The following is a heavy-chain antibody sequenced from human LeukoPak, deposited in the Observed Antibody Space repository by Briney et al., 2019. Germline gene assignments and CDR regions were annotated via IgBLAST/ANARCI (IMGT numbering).Heavy chain of an antibody. J-gene: IGHJ6*02. Sequence: GGSLRLSCAASGFTFSSYGMHWVRQAPGKGLEWVAVIWYDGSNKYYADSVKGRFTISRDNSKNTLYLQMNSLRAEDTAVYYCASHDCSSTSCLFDSYYYYGMDVWGQGTTVTVSS. D-gene: IGHD2-2*01. CDR1: GFTFSSYG. CDR2: IWYDGSNK. V-gene: IGHV3-33*01. CDR3: ASHDCSSTSCLFDSYYYYGMDV.